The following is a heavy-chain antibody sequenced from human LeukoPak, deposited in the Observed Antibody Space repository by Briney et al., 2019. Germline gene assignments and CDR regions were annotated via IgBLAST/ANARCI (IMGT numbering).Heavy chain of an antibody. CDR3: TRAYNWNDVGAFDI. V-gene: IGHV3-49*03. Sequence: GGSMRLSCTEAGFTFGVYSMSWLRQAQGTGLEWVGFIRSKAYGGTMEYAASVKGRFTISRDDSKNIAYLQMNSLKTEDTAVYYCTRAYNWNDVGAFDIWGQGAMVTVSS. CDR2: IRSKAYGGTM. D-gene: IGHD1-1*01. CDR1: GFTFGVYS. J-gene: IGHJ3*02.